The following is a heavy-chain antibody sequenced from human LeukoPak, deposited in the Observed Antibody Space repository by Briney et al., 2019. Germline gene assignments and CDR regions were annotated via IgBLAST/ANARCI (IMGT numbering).Heavy chain of an antibody. V-gene: IGHV4-59*08. CDR3: ARLGWYCSSTRCSNNWFDP. CDR1: GGSISSYY. CDR2: IYYSGGT. Sequence: PSETLSLTCTVSGGSISSYYWSWIRQPPGKGLEWIGYIYYSGGTNYNPSLKSRVPISVDTSKNQFSLKLSSVTAADTAVYYWARLGWYCSSTRCSNNWFDPWGQGTLVTVSS. D-gene: IGHD2-2*01. J-gene: IGHJ5*02.